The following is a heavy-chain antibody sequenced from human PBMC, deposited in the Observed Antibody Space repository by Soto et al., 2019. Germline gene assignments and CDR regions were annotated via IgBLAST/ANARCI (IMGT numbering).Heavy chain of an antibody. J-gene: IGHJ4*02. CDR1: GGSMSRYY. CDR3: ARHATRFYDH. CDR2: IYCTGST. Sequence: SETLSLTCTVSGGSMSRYYWSWIRQPPGKGLECIGYIYCTGSTNYNPSLKSRVTISIDTSKNQISLNLTSVSAADTAVYYCARHATRFYDHWGQGTLVTVSS. V-gene: IGHV4-59*08. D-gene: IGHD3-10*01.